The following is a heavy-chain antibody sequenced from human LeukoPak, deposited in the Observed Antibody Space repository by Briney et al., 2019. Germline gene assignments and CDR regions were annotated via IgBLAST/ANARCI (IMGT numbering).Heavy chain of an antibody. CDR1: GFTFSSYE. V-gene: IGHV3-48*03. CDR3: ARETYWGGDCYLYYFDY. D-gene: IGHD2-21*02. J-gene: IGHJ4*02. Sequence: GGSLRLSCAASGFTFSSYEMNWVRQAPGKGLEWVSYISSSGSTIYYADSVKGRFTISRNNAKNSLYLQMNSLRAEDTAVYYCARETYWGGDCYLYYFDYWGQGPLVTVSS. CDR2: ISSSGSTI.